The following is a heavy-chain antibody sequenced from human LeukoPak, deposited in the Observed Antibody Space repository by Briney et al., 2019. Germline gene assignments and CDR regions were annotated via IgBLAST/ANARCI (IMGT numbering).Heavy chain of an antibody. CDR2: INHSGST. D-gene: IGHD3-16*01. J-gene: IGHJ4*02. Sequence: SETLSLTCAVYGGSFSGYYWTFIRQPPGKGPEWVGEINHSGSTNYNPSLKSRVTISVDTSRNEFSLRLNSVTAADTAVYYCATFRWGVGFEYWGQGTLVTVSS. V-gene: IGHV4-34*01. CDR3: ATFRWGVGFEY. CDR1: GGSFSGYY.